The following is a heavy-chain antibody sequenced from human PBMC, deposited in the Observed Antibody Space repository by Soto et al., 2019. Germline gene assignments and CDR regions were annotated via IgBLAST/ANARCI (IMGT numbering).Heavy chain of an antibody. Sequence: QVQLVESGGGVVQPGGSLRLSCAASGFTFSNYGMHWVRQAPGKGLEWVSVIWYAGNNKYYDDSVKGRFTISRDNSNNTLYMQMTRLRAEDTAVYSCARGLHSLFDYWGQGTLVTVSS. CDR3: ARGLHSLFDY. J-gene: IGHJ4*02. V-gene: IGHV3-33*01. D-gene: IGHD2-21*01. CDR1: GFTFSNYG. CDR2: IWYAGNNK.